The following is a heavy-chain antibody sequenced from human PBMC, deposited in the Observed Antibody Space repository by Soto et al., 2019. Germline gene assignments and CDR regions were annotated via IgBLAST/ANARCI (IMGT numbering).Heavy chain of an antibody. CDR1: GGTFSSYA. J-gene: IGHJ4*02. CDR2: IIPIFGTA. V-gene: IGHV1-69*13. CDR3: ARSEYSSSSLTSYFDY. Sequence: ASVKVSCKASGGTFSSYAISWVRQAPGQGLEWMGGIIPIFGTANYAQKFQGRVTITADESTSTAYMELSSLRSEDTAVYYCARSEYSSSSLTSYFDYWGQGTLVTVSS. D-gene: IGHD6-6*01.